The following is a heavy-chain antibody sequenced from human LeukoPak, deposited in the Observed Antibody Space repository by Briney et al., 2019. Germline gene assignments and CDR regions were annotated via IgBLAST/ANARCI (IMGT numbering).Heavy chain of an antibody. D-gene: IGHD5-18*01. CDR1: GSTFSSYS. CDR2: ISTSSTTI. CDR3: ARDLSGIAGYTYGRGIDY. Sequence: GGSLRLSCAASGSTFSSYSMNWVRQAPGKGLEWISYISTSSTTIYDADSVKGRFTISRDNAKNSLYLQMNSLRAEDTAVYYCARDLSGIAGYTYGRGIDYWGQGTLVTVSS. V-gene: IGHV3-48*01. J-gene: IGHJ4*02.